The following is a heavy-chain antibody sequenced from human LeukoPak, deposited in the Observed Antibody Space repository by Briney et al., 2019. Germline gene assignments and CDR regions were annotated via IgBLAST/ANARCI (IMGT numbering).Heavy chain of an antibody. CDR1: GGSFSGYY. CDR2: INHSGST. J-gene: IGHJ4*02. D-gene: IGHD6-13*01. CDR3: ARGQGSIAAAGTGDFDY. V-gene: IGHV4-34*01. Sequence: PSETLSLTCAVYGGSFSGYYWSWIRQPPGKGLEWIGEINHSGSTNYNPSLKSRVTISVDTSKKQFSLKLSSVTAADTAVYYCARGQGSIAAAGTGDFDYWGQGTLVTVSS.